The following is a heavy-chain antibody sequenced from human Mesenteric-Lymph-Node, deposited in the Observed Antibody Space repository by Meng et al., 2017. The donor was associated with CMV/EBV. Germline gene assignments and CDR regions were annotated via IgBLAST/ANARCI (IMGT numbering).Heavy chain of an antibody. CDR2: ISASSSDI. CDR1: GFTFSSYS. J-gene: IGHJ4*02. CDR3: ARSPYGGPLGY. D-gene: IGHD4-23*01. Sequence: GGLLRLPFAASGFTFSSYSMNWVRQAPGKGLEWVSFISASSSDIYYADSVKGRFTISRDNAKNSLYLQMNSLRAEDTAVYYCARSPYGGPLGYWGQGTLVTVSS. V-gene: IGHV3-21*01.